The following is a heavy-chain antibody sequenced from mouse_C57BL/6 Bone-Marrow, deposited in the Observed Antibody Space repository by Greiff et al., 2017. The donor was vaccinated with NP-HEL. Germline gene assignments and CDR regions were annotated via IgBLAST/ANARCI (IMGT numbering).Heavy chain of an antibody. CDR2: IWTGGGT. V-gene: IGHV2-9-1*01. J-gene: IGHJ4*01. CDR1: GFSLTSYA. Sequence: VKLVESGPGLVAPSQSLSITCTVSGFSLTSYAISWVRQPPGKGLEWLGVIWTGGGTNYNSALKSRLSISKDNSKSQVFLKMNSLQTDDTARYYCAINWGGSKGYYYAMDYWGQGTSVTVSS. CDR3: AINWGGSKGYYYAMDY. D-gene: IGHD1-1*01.